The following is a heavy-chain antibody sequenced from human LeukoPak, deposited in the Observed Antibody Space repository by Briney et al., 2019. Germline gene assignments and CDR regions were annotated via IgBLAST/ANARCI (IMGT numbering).Heavy chain of an antibody. CDR1: GYTFTNYD. D-gene: IGHD7-27*01. Sequence: EASVKVSCTTSGYTFTNYDINWVRQATGQGLEWMGWMSPNNGNTGYAQKFQGRVTMTRDTSINTAYMELSSLRSEDTAVYYCASNPPRTGDFNYWGQGALVTVSS. J-gene: IGHJ4*02. CDR2: MSPNNGNT. CDR3: ASNPPRTGDFNY. V-gene: IGHV1-8*01.